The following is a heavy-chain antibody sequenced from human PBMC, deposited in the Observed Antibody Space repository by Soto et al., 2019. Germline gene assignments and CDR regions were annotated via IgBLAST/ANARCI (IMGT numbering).Heavy chain of an antibody. V-gene: IGHV3-72*01. J-gene: IGHJ3*02. CDR1: GFTFSDHY. Sequence: EVQLVESGGGLVQPGGSLRLSCAASGFTFSDHYMDWVRQAPGKGLEWVGRSRNRANSYSTEYAASVKGRFIISRADSKNSVYLQVNSLKTEDTAVYYCTRASFYDSSGYFQRGFDIWGQGTLVTVSS. D-gene: IGHD3-22*01. CDR2: SRNRANSYST. CDR3: TRASFYDSSGYFQRGFDI.